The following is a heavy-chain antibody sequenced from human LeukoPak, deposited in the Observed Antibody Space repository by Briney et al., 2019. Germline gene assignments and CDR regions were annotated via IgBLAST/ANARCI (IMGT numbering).Heavy chain of an antibody. CDR1: GFTFSTYW. V-gene: IGHV3-74*01. CDR3: ASASSHRTAAGGDY. Sequence: PGASLSLSCAPSGFTFSTYWMHCVRHAPGKWLVWVSRINGDGGSRNYADSVKGRFTISRDNAKNTLYLQMSSLRAEDTGVYYCASASSHRTAAGGDYWGQGTLVTVST. CDR2: INGDGGSR. D-gene: IGHD6-13*01. J-gene: IGHJ4*02.